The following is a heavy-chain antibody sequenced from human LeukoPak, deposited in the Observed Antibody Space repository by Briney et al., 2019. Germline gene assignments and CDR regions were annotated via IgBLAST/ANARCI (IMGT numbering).Heavy chain of an antibody. CDR1: GFTFSNYA. Sequence: GGSLRLSCAASGFTFSNYAMNWVRQAPGKGLEWVSAISGSGGSTYYADSVKGRFTISRDNSKNTLYLQMNSLRAEDTAVYYCAKDSSEYRTAYYFDYWGQGTLVTVSS. J-gene: IGHJ4*02. D-gene: IGHD3-10*01. CDR3: AKDSSEYRTAYYFDY. CDR2: ISGSGGST. V-gene: IGHV3-23*01.